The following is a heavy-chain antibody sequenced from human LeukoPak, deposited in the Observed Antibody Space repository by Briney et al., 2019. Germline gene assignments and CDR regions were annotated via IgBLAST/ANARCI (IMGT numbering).Heavy chain of an antibody. J-gene: IGHJ6*02. Sequence: GGSLRLSCAASGFTFSSYWMNWARQAPGKGLEWVASIDHNGNVNYYVDSVKGRFTISRDNAKNSLYLQMSNLRAEDTAVYFCARGGGLDVWGQGATVTVSS. V-gene: IGHV3-7*03. CDR3: ARGGGLDV. CDR1: GFTFSSYW. D-gene: IGHD3-16*01. CDR2: IDHNGNVN.